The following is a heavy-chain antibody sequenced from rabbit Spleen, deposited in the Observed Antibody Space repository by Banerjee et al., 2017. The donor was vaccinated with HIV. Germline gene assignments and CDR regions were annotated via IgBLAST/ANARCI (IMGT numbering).Heavy chain of an antibody. D-gene: IGHD8-1*01. CDR3: ARDTGTSFSTYGMDL. J-gene: IGHJ3*01. V-gene: IGHV1S45*01. CDR1: GLDFSTSYW. CDR2: IAGSSSAFT. Sequence: QEQLVESGGDLVKPEGSLTLTCKASGLDFSTSYWICWVRQAPGKGLEWISCIAGSSSAFTYSATWAKGRFTCSKTSSTTVTLQMTSLTVADTATYFCARDTGTSFSTYGMDLWGQGTLVTVS.